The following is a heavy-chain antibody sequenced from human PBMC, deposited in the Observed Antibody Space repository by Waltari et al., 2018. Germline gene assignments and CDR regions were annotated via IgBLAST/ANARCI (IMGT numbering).Heavy chain of an antibody. Sequence: QVQLQESGPGLVKPSETLSLTCTVSGGSISSHYWRWIRQPPGKGLEWIGYIYYSGSTNYNPSLKSRVTISVDTSKNQFSLKLSSVTAADTAVYYCARGGGDYGDYQYYFDYWGQGTLVTVSS. CDR1: GGSISSHY. J-gene: IGHJ4*02. CDR3: ARGGGDYGDYQYYFDY. CDR2: IYYSGST. V-gene: IGHV4-59*11. D-gene: IGHD4-17*01.